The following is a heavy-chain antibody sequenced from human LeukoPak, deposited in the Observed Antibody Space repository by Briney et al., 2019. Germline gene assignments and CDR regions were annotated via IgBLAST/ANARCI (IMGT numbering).Heavy chain of an antibody. D-gene: IGHD4-17*01. V-gene: IGHV3-23*01. Sequence: GGSLRLSCAASGFTFSSHAMNWVRQAPGKGLEWFSGISNSGGNTYYADSVKGRFTISRDNSKNTLYLQMNSLRAEDTAVYYCAKLSTMTTYGYFDYWGQGTLVTVSS. CDR3: AKLSTMTTYGYFDY. CDR1: GFTFSSHA. J-gene: IGHJ4*02. CDR2: ISNSGGNT.